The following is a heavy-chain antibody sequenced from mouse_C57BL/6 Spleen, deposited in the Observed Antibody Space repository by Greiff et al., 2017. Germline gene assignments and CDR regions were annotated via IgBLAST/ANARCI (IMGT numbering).Heavy chain of an antibody. CDR1: GYTFTSYW. D-gene: IGHD2-1*01. CDR2: IDPSDSET. V-gene: IGHV1-52*01. J-gene: IGHJ4*01. CDR3: ARDGNYEGGAMDY. Sequence: QVQLQQPGAELVRPGSSVKLSCKASGYTFTSYWMHWVKQRPIQGLEWIGNIDPSDSETHYNQKFKDKATLTVDKSSSTAYMQLSSLTSEDSAVYYCARDGNYEGGAMDYWGQGTSVTVSS.